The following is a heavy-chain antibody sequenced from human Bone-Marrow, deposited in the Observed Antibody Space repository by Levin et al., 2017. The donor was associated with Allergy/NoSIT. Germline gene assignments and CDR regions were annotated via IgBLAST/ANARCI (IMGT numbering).Heavy chain of an antibody. CDR1: GFRFRSYA. Sequence: ASVKVSCAASGFRFRSYAMSWVRQAPGRGLVWLSGINDINDITYYADSVRGRFIISRDNSKNTLYLQMNSLRAEDTAVYYCARIGFSTSSGWYYLDSWGQGTLVTVSS. D-gene: IGHD6-19*01. CDR3: ARIGFSTSSGWYYLDS. CDR2: INDINDIT. V-gene: IGHV3-23*01. J-gene: IGHJ4*01.